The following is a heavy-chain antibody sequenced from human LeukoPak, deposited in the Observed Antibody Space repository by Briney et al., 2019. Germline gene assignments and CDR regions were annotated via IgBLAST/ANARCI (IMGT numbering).Heavy chain of an antibody. CDR1: DFTFSIYA. Sequence: GGSLRLSCAASDFTFSIYAMGWVRQAPGKGLEWVSAISGSGDNTYYADSVKGRFTVSRDNSKNTLYLRMNSLRAEDTAVYYCAKDWASSGWSHFDYWGQGTLVTVSS. V-gene: IGHV3-23*01. CDR2: ISGSGDNT. CDR3: AKDWASSGWSHFDY. D-gene: IGHD6-13*01. J-gene: IGHJ4*02.